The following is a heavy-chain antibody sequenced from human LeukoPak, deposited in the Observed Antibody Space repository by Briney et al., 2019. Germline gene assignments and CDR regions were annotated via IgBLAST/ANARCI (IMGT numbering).Heavy chain of an antibody. D-gene: IGHD3-10*01. CDR3: ARGWQLLWFGTQGNYYYYMDV. CDR2: INHSGST. Sequence: SETLSLTCAVYGGSFSGYYWSWIRQPPGKGLEWIGEINHSGSTNYNPSLKSRVAISLDTSKNQFSLKLSSVTAADTAVYYCARGWQLLWFGTQGNYYYYMDVWGKGTTVTVSS. V-gene: IGHV4-34*01. CDR1: GGSFSGYY. J-gene: IGHJ6*03.